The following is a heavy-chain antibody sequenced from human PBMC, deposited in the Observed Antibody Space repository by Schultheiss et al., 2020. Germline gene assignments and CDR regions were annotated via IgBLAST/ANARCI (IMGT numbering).Heavy chain of an antibody. Sequence: SETLSLTCTVSGGSISGNYWSGIRQPPGKGLEWIGYIYYTGSTNYNPSLKSRVTISVDTSKNQFSLKLSSVTAADTAVYYCARDRNYYFDYWGQGTLVTVSS. CDR1: GGSISGNY. V-gene: IGHV4-59*01. D-gene: IGHD1-14*01. CDR2: IYYTGST. CDR3: ARDRNYYFDY. J-gene: IGHJ4*02.